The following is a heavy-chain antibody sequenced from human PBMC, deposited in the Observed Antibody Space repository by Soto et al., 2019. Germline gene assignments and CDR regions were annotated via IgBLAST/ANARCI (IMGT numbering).Heavy chain of an antibody. V-gene: IGHV4-34*01. J-gene: IGHJ4*02. CDR2: INHSGST. Sequence: QVQLQQWGAGLLKPSETLSLTCAVYGGSFSGYYWSRIRQPPGKELEWIGEINHSGSTNYNPSLKSRLTISVDTSKNQFSQKLSSVTAADTAVYYCARKGHYYGSGSYYPYWSQGTLVTVSS. CDR1: GGSFSGYY. CDR3: ARKGHYYGSGSYYPY. D-gene: IGHD3-10*01.